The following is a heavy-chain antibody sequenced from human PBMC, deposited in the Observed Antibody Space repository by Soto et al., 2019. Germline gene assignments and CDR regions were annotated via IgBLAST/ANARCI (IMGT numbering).Heavy chain of an antibody. V-gene: IGHV3-43D*04. J-gene: IGHJ4*02. CDR2: INSDGTDS. D-gene: IGHD3-22*01. CDR3: AKALYYYDSSPLDH. CDR1: GFDFEDFA. Sequence: GGSLRLSCAAAGFDFEDFAMHWIRQAPGKGLEWVSLINSDGTDSYYMDSVRGRFTISRDNGKNSLYLQMDRLRPEDTAFYFCAKALYYYDSSPLDHWGRGTLVTVSS.